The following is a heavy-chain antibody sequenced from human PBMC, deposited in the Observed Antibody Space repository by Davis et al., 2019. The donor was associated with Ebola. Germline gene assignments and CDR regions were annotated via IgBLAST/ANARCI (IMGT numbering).Heavy chain of an antibody. CDR3: ARESYGSSGFDF. D-gene: IGHD6-19*01. CDR1: GGSISGYY. V-gene: IGHV4-59*01. CDR2: IYNSVST. Sequence: SETLSLTCTVSGGSISGYYWSWIRQPPGKGLEWIGYIYNSVSTNYNRSLKSRVTISVDTSKKQFSLKLSSVTAADTAVYYCARESYGSSGFDFWGQGTLVTVSS. J-gene: IGHJ4*02.